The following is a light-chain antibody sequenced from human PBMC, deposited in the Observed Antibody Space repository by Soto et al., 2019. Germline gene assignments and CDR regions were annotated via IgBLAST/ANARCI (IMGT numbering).Light chain of an antibody. CDR3: QQYYKLPWT. J-gene: IGKJ1*01. Sequence: EIVMTQSPATLSVSPGERASLSCMASQSISSNIAWYQQKPGQAPRLLIYGASTRATGIPARFSGSGSGTEFTLTISSLQSEDFAVYCCQQYYKLPWTFGQGTKVDIK. CDR2: GAS. V-gene: IGKV3-15*01. CDR1: QSISSN.